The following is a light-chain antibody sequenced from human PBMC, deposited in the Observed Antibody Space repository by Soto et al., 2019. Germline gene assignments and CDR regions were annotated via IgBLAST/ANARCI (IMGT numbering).Light chain of an antibody. CDR3: HQYARSPET. Sequence: EIVLTQFPGTLSLSPGERATLSCRASQTVNNNYLAWYQQKPGQAPRLLIYGASRRATGIPDRFSGSGSGTDFTLTISRLEPEDFAVYHCHQYARSPETFGQGTKVEIK. J-gene: IGKJ1*01. CDR2: GAS. V-gene: IGKV3-20*01. CDR1: QTVNNNY.